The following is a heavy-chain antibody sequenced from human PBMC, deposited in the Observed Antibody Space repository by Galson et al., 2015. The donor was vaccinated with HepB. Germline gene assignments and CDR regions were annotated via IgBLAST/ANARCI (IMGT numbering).Heavy chain of an antibody. CDR2: ISGSGGST. Sequence: SLRLSCAASGFTFSSYAMSWVRQAPGKGLEWVSAISGSGGSTYYADSVKGRFTISRDNSKNMLYLQMNNLRAEDTAVYYCARDRLRYAFDIWGQGTMVTVSS. J-gene: IGHJ3*02. D-gene: IGHD5-12*01. CDR3: ARDRLRYAFDI. V-gene: IGHV3-23*01. CDR1: GFTFSSYA.